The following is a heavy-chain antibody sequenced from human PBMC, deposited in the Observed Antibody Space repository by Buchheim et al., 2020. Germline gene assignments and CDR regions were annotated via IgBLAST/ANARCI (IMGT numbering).Heavy chain of an antibody. J-gene: IGHJ4*02. D-gene: IGHD3-3*01. CDR1: GFTMSSDG. Sequence: DVQLLQSGGGLVQPGGSLRLSCAASGFTMSSDGMSWVRQAPGKGLEWVATIDAGGNSFHADSVTGRFTISRDDSKNTLHLQMNNRRAEDTAVYYCDKIWSGYSGADYWGQGTL. CDR2: IDAGGNS. CDR3: DKIWSGYSGADY. V-gene: IGHV3-23*01.